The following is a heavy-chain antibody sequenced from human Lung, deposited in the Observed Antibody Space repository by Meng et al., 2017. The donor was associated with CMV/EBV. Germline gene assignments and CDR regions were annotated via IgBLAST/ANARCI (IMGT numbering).Heavy chain of an antibody. CDR1: GYTFTSYY. D-gene: IGHD5-18*01. Sequence: SXXVSXKASGYTFTSYYMHWVRQAPGQGLEWMGIINPSGGSTSYAQKFQGRVTMTRDTSTSTVYMELSSLRSEDTAVYYCARDRERGYSYGIIDYWGQG. J-gene: IGHJ4*02. CDR3: ARDRERGYSYGIIDY. V-gene: IGHV1-46*01. CDR2: INPSGGST.